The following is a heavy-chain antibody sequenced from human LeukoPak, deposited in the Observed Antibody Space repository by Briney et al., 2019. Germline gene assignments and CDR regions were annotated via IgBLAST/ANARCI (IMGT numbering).Heavy chain of an antibody. CDR2: IYTSGST. D-gene: IGHD2-15*01. J-gene: IGHJ6*03. V-gene: IGHV4-4*09. CDR3: TGVVPSFYYMDV. Sequence: SETLSLTCTVSGGSISGYFWSWIRQPPGKGLEWIGYIYTSGSTNYNPSLKSRVTISVDTSKNQFSLKLSSVTAADTAVYYCTGVVPSFYYMDVWGKGTTVTVSS. CDR1: GGSISGYF.